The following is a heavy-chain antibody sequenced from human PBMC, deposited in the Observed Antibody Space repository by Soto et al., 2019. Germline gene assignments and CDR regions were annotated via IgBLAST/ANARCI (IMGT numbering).Heavy chain of an antibody. D-gene: IGHD3-22*01. CDR2: IIPIFGTA. J-gene: IGHJ5*02. CDR3: ARGQPLYYYDSSGYFNWFDP. Sequence: QVQLVQSGAEVKKPGSSVKVSCKASGGTFSSYAISWVRQAPGQGLEWMGGIIPIFGTANYAQKFQGRVKITTDESTRTAYVELSSLRCEDTAVYYCARGQPLYYYDSSGYFNWFDPWGPGNLVTDSS. CDR1: GGTFSSYA. V-gene: IGHV1-69*01.